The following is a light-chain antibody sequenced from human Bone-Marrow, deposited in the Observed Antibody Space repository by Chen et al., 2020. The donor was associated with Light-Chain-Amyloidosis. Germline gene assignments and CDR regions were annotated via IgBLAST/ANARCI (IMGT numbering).Light chain of an antibody. CDR3: QVWDRSSDRPV. CDR1: NIGSTI. Sequence: SYVLTKPSSVSVAPGQTATIACGGNNIGSTIVHWYQQTPGQAPLLVVYDDSDRPSGIPERLSGSNSGNTATLTISRVEAGDEADYYCQVWDRSSDRPVFGGGTKLTVL. J-gene: IGLJ3*02. CDR2: DDS. V-gene: IGLV3-21*02.